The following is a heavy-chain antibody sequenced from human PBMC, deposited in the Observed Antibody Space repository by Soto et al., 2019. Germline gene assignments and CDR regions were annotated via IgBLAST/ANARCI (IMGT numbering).Heavy chain of an antibody. D-gene: IGHD6-19*01. Sequence: EVPLLESGGGLVQPGGSLRLSCAASGFTFSSYAMSWVRQAPGKGLEWVSVISGSGDSTYYADSVKGRLTISRDNSKNTLYLQMNSLRAEDTAVYNCAKRGAGHYFDYWGQGTRVTVSS. CDR3: AKRGAGHYFDY. J-gene: IGHJ4*02. CDR2: ISGSGDST. V-gene: IGHV3-23*01. CDR1: GFTFSSYA.